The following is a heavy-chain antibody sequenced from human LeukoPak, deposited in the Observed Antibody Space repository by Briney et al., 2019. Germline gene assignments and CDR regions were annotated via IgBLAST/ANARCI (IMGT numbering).Heavy chain of an antibody. CDR3: AKDPRYCSGGSCQGDYYFDY. D-gene: IGHD2-15*01. Sequence: GGSLRLSCAASGFTFSSYAMSWVRQAPGKGLEWVSAISGSGGSTYYADSVKGRFTISRDNSKNTLYLQMNSLRAEDTALYYCAKDPRYCSGGSCQGDYYFDYWGQGTLVTVSS. CDR2: ISGSGGST. V-gene: IGHV3-23*01. J-gene: IGHJ4*02. CDR1: GFTFSSYA.